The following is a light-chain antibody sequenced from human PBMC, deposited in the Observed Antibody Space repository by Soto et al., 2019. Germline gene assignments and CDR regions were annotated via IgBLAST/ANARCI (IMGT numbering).Light chain of an antibody. CDR1: SSDVGGYNY. CDR2: EVT. CDR3: SSYTSSSTVV. J-gene: IGLJ2*01. V-gene: IGLV2-14*01. Sequence: QSALTQPASVSGSPGQSITISCTGTSSDVGGYNYVSWYQQHPGKAPRLIIYEVTHRPSGVSDRFSASKSGNTASLTISGLQAEDEADYYCSSYTSSSTVVFGGGTQLTVL.